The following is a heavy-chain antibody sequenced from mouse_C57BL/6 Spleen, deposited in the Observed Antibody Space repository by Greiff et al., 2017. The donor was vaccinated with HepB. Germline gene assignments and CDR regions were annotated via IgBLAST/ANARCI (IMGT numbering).Heavy chain of an antibody. Sequence: QVQLQQSGAELVKPGASVKISCKASGYAFSSYWMNWVKQRPGKGLEWIGQIYPGDGDTNYNGKFKGKATLTADKSSSTAYMQLSSLTSEDSAVYFCAKLGPLYYAMDYWGQGTSVTVSS. D-gene: IGHD4-1*01. CDR1: GYAFSSYW. CDR2: IYPGDGDT. V-gene: IGHV1-80*01. CDR3: AKLGPLYYAMDY. J-gene: IGHJ4*01.